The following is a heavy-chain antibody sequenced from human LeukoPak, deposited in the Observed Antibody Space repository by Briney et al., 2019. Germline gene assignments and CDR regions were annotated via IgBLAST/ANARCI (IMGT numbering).Heavy chain of an antibody. CDR1: GFTFSTYG. CDR2: IWNDGSNK. V-gene: IGHV3-33*06. CDR3: AKGITYDSSGPFDY. Sequence: GGSLRLSCEASGFTFSTYGMHWVRQAPGKGLEWVAVIWNDGSNKYYADSVKGRFTISRDNSKNTLYLQMNSLRVEDTAVYYCAKGITYDSSGPFDYWGQGTLVTVSS. D-gene: IGHD3-22*01. J-gene: IGHJ4*02.